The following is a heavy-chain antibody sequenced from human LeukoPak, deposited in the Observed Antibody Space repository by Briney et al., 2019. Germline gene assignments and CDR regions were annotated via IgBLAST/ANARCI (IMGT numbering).Heavy chain of an antibody. CDR3: ARGQSRRLAAAGSRSLHYYYMDV. CDR2: IYASGST. Sequence: SQTLSLTCNVSGGSISSGSYSWSWIRQPAGKGLEWIGRIYASGSTNYNPSLKSRVTISVDTSKNQFSLKLSSVTAADTAVYYCARGQSRRLAAAGSRSLHYYYMDVWGKGTTVTVSS. D-gene: IGHD6-13*01. V-gene: IGHV4-61*02. CDR1: GGSISSGSYS. J-gene: IGHJ6*03.